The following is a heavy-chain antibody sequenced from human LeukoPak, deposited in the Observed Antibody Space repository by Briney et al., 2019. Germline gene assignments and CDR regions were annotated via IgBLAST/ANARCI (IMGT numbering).Heavy chain of an antibody. CDR1: DGSISSYY. CDR2: IYYSGSA. J-gene: IGHJ4*02. D-gene: IGHD6-13*01. Sequence: SETLSLTCTVSDGSISSYYWSGIRQPPGRGRGWIGYIYYSGSANFNPSLKSRVCISVDTSKNQSSLNLTSVTAADTAFYYCARLSRAAAAGFDCWGAGTLVTVSS. CDR3: ARLSRAAAAGFDC. V-gene: IGHV4-59*01.